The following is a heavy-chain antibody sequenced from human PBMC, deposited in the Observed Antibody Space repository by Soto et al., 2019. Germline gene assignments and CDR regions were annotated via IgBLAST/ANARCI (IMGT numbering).Heavy chain of an antibody. J-gene: IGHJ4*02. CDR1: GDSVSSNGAA. Sequence: PSQTLSLTCAISGDSVSSNGAAWNWIRQSPSRGLEWLGRTYYTSKWNNDYALSVKSRITINPDTSKNQFSLQMNSVTPEDTAVYYCASDGLAGRLDFDGWGPGTLVTVSS. V-gene: IGHV6-1*01. CDR3: ASDGLAGRLDFDG. D-gene: IGHD2-21*01. CDR2: TYYTSKWNN.